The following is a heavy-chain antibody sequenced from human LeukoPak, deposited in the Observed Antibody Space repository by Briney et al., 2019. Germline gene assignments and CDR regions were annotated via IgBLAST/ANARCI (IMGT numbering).Heavy chain of an antibody. J-gene: IGHJ4*02. CDR2: ISVYNGNT. D-gene: IGHD3-16*01. CDR1: GYTFTSYG. Sequence: GASVKVSCKASGYTFTSYGISWVRQAPGQGLEWMGWISVYNGNTNYAQKLQGRVTMTTDTSTSTAYMDLRRLRSDDTAVYYCARNWGAGHPINFDYWGQGTLVTVSS. CDR3: ARNWGAGHPINFDY. V-gene: IGHV1-18*01.